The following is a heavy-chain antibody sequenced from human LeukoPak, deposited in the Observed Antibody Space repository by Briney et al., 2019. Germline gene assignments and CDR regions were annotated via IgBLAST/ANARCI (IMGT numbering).Heavy chain of an antibody. D-gene: IGHD5-18*01. V-gene: IGHV3-21*01. CDR3: ARDGRIQLWSQDYYYYYMDV. J-gene: IGHJ6*03. CDR2: ISSSSSYI. Sequence: GGSLRLSCAASGFTFSSYSMNWARQAPGKGLEWVSSISSSSSYIYYADSVKGRFTISRDNAKNSLYLQMNSLRAEDTAVYYCARDGRIQLWSQDYYYYYMDVWGKGTTVTVSS. CDR1: GFTFSSYS.